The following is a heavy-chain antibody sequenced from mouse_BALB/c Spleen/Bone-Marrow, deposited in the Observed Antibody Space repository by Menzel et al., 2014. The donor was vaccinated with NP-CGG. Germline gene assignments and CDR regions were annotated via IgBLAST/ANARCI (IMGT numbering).Heavy chain of an antibody. CDR2: ILPGSGST. CDR1: GYTFSRNW. J-gene: IGHJ3*01. D-gene: IGHD2-4*01. CDR3: ARVGSTMITTAFAY. V-gene: IGHV1-9*01. Sequence: QAQLQQSGAELMKPGASVKISCKATGYTFSRNWIEWVKQRPGHGLEWIGEILPGSGSTNYNEKFKGKATFTADTSSNTANMQLSSLTSEDSGVYYCARVGSTMITTAFAYWGQGTLVTVSA.